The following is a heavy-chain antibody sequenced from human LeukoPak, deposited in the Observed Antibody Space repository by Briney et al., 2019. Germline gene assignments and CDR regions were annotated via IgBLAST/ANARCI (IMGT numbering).Heavy chain of an antibody. CDR3: ARIKGSGSYLQYYFDY. Sequence: SETLSLTCTVSGGSISSGTYYWGWIRQPPGKGLEWIGSIYYSGSTYYNPSLKSRVTISVDTSKNQFSLKLSSVTAADTAVYYCARIKGSGSYLQYYFDYWGQGTLVTVSS. CDR2: IYYSGST. J-gene: IGHJ4*02. V-gene: IGHV4-39*07. D-gene: IGHD3-10*01. CDR1: GGSISSGTYY.